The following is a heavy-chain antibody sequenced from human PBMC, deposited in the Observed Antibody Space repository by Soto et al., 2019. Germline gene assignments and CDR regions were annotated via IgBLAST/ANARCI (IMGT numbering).Heavy chain of an antibody. CDR3: ARDLYYDILTGRFSGGMDV. Sequence: GESLKISCAASGFTFSSYGMHWVRQAPGKGLEWVAVIWYDGSNKYYADSGKGRFTISRDNSKNTLYLQMNSLRAEDTAVYYCARDLYYDILTGRFSGGMDVWGQGTTVTVSS. CDR2: IWYDGSNK. J-gene: IGHJ6*02. D-gene: IGHD3-9*01. V-gene: IGHV3-33*01. CDR1: GFTFSSYG.